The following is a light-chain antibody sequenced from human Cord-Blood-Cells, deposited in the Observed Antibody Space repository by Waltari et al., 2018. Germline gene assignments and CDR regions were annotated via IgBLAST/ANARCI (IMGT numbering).Light chain of an antibody. CDR3: QSYDSSNVV. V-gene: IGLV6-57*01. CDR2: EDN. J-gene: IGLJ2*01. CDR1: SGSIASHH. Sequence: NFMLPQPHSVSESPGKTVTISCTRSSGSIASHHMQWYQQRPGSSPTTLIYEDNQRPSGFPDRFSGSLDSSSNSASLTISGLKTEDEADYYCQSYDSSNVVFGGGTKLTVL.